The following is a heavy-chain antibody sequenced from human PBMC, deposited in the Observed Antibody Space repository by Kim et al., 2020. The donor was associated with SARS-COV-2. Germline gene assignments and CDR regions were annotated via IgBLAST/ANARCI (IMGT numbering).Heavy chain of an antibody. Sequence: GGSLRLSCTASGFSFSIYGMSWVRQAPGKGLEWGSSISDDGGLTYYADSVKVRFTISRDNSKNTVYLQMNSLRDEDTAVYYCAKGKDGDYYDSNGYYYWG. J-gene: IGHJ4*01. D-gene: IGHD3-22*01. CDR3: AKGKDGDYYDSNGYYY. CDR1: GFSFSIYG. V-gene: IGHV3-23*01. CDR2: ISDDGGLT.